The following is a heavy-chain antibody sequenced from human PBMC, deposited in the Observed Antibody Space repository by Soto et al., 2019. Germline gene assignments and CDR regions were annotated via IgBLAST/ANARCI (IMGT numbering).Heavy chain of an antibody. CDR3: AKDPLTRGWFDP. CDR1: GFTFVGSA. J-gene: IGHJ5*02. Sequence: GGSRRRSCAASGFTFVGSAMTWVRQAPGKGLHWVSGISAGGTTYYADSAKGRFTISRDNSKNTLYLQMNSLRADDTAVYYCAKDPLTRGWFDPWGQGNLVTVSA. V-gene: IGHV3-23*01. CDR2: ISAGGTT.